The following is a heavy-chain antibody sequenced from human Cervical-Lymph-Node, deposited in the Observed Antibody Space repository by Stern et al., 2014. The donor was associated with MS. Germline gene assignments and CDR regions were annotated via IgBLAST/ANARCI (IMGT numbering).Heavy chain of an antibody. J-gene: IGHJ6*02. V-gene: IGHV1-2*02. CDR1: GYTFTDYY. Sequence: QVQLVESGAEVKKPGASVTVSCKPSGYTFTDYYIHWLRQAPGQGPEWMGRISPKNGDTNYAPRFQGRVTMTRDTSISIVYLEVTRLRFDDMAVYYCAENMDVWGQGTTVTVSS. CDR3: AENMDV. CDR2: ISPKNGDT.